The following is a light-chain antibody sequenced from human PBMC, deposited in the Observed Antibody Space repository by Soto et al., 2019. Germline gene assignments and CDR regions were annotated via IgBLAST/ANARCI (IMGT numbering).Light chain of an antibody. Sequence: EGVLTQSPGTLSLSPGEIATLSCRASQSVSSNYLAWYQQKPGQAPSLLIYVASTRATGIPDRFSGSGSGTEFDLTISRLEPEDFAVFYCEQYGNSSWTCGQGTKV. CDR1: QSVSSNY. CDR3: EQYGNSSWT. CDR2: VAS. V-gene: IGKV3-20*01. J-gene: IGKJ1*01.